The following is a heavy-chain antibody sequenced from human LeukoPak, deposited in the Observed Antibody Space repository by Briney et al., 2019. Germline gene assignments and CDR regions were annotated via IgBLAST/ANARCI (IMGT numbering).Heavy chain of an antibody. CDR3: ARSFHSSGYYWAY. D-gene: IGHD3-22*01. V-gene: IGHV4-4*02. Sequence: SETLSLTCAFFGGSISSNNWWSWIRQPPGKGLEWIGYIYYSGSTNYNPSLKSRVTISVDTSKNQFSLKLSSVTAADTAVYYCARSFHSSGYYWAYWGQGTLVTVSS. J-gene: IGHJ4*02. CDR2: IYYSGST. CDR1: GGSISSNNW.